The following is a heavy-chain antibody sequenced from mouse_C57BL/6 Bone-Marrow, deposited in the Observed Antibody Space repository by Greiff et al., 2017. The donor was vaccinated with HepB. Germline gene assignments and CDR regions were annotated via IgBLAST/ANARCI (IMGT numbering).Heavy chain of an antibody. V-gene: IGHV10-1*01. J-gene: IGHJ3*01. CDR2: IRSKSNNYAT. D-gene: IGHD1-1*01. CDR1: GFSFNTYA. Sequence: EVQGVESGGGLVQPKGSLKLSCAASGFSFNTYAMNWVRQAPGNGLEWVARIRSKSNNYATYYADSVQDRFTISRDDSESMLYLQMNNLKTEDAAMYYCSGKRWFAYWGQGTLVTVSA. CDR3: SGKRWFAY.